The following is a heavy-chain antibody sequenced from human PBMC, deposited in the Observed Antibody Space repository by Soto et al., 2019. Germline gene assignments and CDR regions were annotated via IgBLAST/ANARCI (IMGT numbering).Heavy chain of an antibody. CDR2: IFPGDSDT. CDR3: VRPNFGALTHFDF. D-gene: IGHD3-16*01. J-gene: IGHJ4*02. Sequence: GESLKISCKAIGYTFTNYWIGWVRQTPGKGLEWMGIIFPGDSDTRYNPSFEGQVTVSADESISTAYLQWNTLKASDTAMYYCVRPNFGALTHFDFWGQGTLVTVS. CDR1: GYTFTNYW. V-gene: IGHV5-51*01.